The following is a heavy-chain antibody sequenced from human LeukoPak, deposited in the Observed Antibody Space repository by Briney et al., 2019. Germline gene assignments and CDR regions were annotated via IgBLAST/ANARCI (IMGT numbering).Heavy chain of an antibody. V-gene: IGHV4-39*07. CDR2: IYYSGST. D-gene: IGHD1-1*01. J-gene: IGHJ4*02. CDR3: ARDLPNWNDGGYFDY. Sequence: SETLSLTCTVSGGSISSSSYYWGWIRQPPGKGLERIGSIYYSGSTYYNPSLKSRVTISVDTSKNQFSLKLSSVTAADTAVYYCARDLPNWNDGGYFDYWGQGTLVTVSS. CDR1: GGSISSSSYY.